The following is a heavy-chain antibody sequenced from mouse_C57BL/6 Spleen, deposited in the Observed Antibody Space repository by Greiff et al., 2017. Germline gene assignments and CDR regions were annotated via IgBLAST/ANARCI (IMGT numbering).Heavy chain of an antibody. CDR3: AGHESNYWYFDV. D-gene: IGHD2-5*01. V-gene: IGHV5-6*01. Sequence: EVHLVESGGDLVKPGGSLKLSCVASGFTFSSYGMSWVRQTPDKRLEWVATISSGGSYTYYPDSVKGRFTISRDNAKNTLYLQMSSLKSEDTAMYYCAGHESNYWYFDVWGTGTTVTVSS. CDR1: GFTFSSYG. J-gene: IGHJ1*03. CDR2: ISSGGSYT.